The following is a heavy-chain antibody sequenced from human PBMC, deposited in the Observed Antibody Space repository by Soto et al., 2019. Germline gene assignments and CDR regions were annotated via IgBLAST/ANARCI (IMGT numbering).Heavy chain of an antibody. CDR1: GGSISGRC. CDR2: FCYTGGT. V-gene: IGHV4-59*01. J-gene: IGHJ5*02. CDR3: AKSHYDSSGYYIIGH. D-gene: IGHD3-22*01. Sequence: SETLSLTCTVSGGSISGRCWSWVRQSPGKGLEWIGYFCYTGGTNYNPSLKSRVTISVDRSKTQCSLKLTSVTAADTAVYHCAKSHYDSSGYYIIGHWGQGTLVTVSS.